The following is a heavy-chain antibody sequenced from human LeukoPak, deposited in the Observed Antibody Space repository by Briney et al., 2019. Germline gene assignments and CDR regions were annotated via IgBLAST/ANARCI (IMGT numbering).Heavy chain of an antibody. D-gene: IGHD6-13*01. CDR2: IEHDGSDA. V-gene: IGHV3-30*02. CDR3: VKDVVPGRTGAGPGS. Sequence: GGSLRLSCVASGFTFRNFGIHWVRQAPDEGLEWVAFIEHDGSDAYYPESVKGRFSLSRDDSKTAVSLQMNSLRAEDTALYYCVKDVVPGRTGAGPGSWGQGTLVTVSS. J-gene: IGHJ5*02. CDR1: GFTFRNFG.